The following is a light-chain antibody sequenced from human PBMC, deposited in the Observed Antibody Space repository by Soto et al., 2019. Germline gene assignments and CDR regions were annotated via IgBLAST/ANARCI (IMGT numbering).Light chain of an antibody. Sequence: QSALTQPPSVSGSPGQSVTISCTGTSTDFVSYNRVSWYQQPPGTAPKLMIYEVSKRPSGVPDRFSGSKSGNTASLTISGLQAADEADYYCSSYTISSTYVFGTGTKVTVL. J-gene: IGLJ1*01. CDR2: EVS. V-gene: IGLV2-18*02. CDR1: STDFVSYNR. CDR3: SSYTISSTYV.